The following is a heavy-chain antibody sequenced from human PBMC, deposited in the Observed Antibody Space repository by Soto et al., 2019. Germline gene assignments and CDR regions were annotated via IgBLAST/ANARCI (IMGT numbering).Heavy chain of an antibody. CDR2: MYNTGST. CDR1: GGSIGRYY. D-gene: IGHD2-21*02. CDR3: ARDLWGYCGTDCYPLDV. Sequence: SETLSLTCTVSGGSIGRYYWSWIRQPPGKGLEWIGHMYNTGSTVYNPSFKSRVTISVDTSKNQFSLKLNSVTAADTAVYYCARDLWGYCGTDCYPLDVWGQGTTVTVSS. V-gene: IGHV4-59*01. J-gene: IGHJ6*02.